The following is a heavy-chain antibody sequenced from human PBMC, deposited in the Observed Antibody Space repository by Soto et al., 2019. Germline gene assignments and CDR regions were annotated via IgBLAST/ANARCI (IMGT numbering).Heavy chain of an antibody. CDR3: ASRSKPDYYYYGMDV. D-gene: IGHD2-2*01. CDR2: ISSSGSTI. J-gene: IGHJ6*02. CDR1: GFTFSSYE. Sequence: PGGSMRLSCAASGFTFSSYEMNWVRKAPGKGLEWVSYISSSGSTIYYADSVRGRFTISRDNAKNSLYLQMNSLRAEDTAVYDCASRSKPDYYYYGMDVWGQGTTVTVSS. V-gene: IGHV3-48*03.